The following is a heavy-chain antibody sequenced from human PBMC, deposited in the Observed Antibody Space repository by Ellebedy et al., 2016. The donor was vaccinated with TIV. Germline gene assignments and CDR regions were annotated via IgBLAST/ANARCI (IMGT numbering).Heavy chain of an antibody. V-gene: IGHV1-24*01. CDR3: ASSGWLEVYYYGMDV. CDR1: RYTLTELS. J-gene: IGHJ6*02. D-gene: IGHD6-19*01. CDR2: FDPEDGET. Sequence: ASVKVSXKVSRYTLTELSMHWVRQAPGKGLEWMGGFDPEDGETIYAQKFQGRVTMTGDTSTSTAYMELSSLRSEDTAVYYCASSGWLEVYYYGMDVWGQGTTVTVSS.